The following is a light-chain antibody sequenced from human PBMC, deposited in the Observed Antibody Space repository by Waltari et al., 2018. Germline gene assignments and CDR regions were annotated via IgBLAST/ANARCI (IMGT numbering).Light chain of an antibody. CDR2: GAS. CDR3: QQYDGSSVT. J-gene: IGKJ4*01. Sequence: EIALTQSPGTLSLSPGERATLSCRASQTITGIWLTWYQRKPGQAPRLLIYGASIRATGIPVRFSGSGSGTDFTLTISRLEPEDFAVYYCQQYDGSSVTFGGGTKVEVK. CDR1: QTITGIW. V-gene: IGKV3-20*01.